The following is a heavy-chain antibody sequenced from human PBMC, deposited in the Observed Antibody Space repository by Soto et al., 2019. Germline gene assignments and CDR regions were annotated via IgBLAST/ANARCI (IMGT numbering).Heavy chain of an antibody. CDR2: IWYDGSEQ. V-gene: IGHV3-33*01. J-gene: IGHJ4*02. D-gene: IGHD1-1*01. CDR1: GFTFTSHG. CDR3: ARWGNWKIADY. Sequence: QVQLVQSGGGVVQPGRSLTLSCAASGFTFTSHGMHWVRQAPGKGLEWVAVIWYDGSEQYYGDSVKGRFTISRDNSKNILYLQMNSLRVEDTAIYYCARWGNWKIADYWGQGTLVTVSS.